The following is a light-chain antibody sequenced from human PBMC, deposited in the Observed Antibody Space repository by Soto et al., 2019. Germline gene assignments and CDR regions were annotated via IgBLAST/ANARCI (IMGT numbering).Light chain of an antibody. CDR2: EGS. J-gene: IGLJ1*01. CDR1: SSDVGTYNL. CDR3: SSYARGSTYV. Sequence: QSALTQPASVSGSPGQSITISCTGTSSDVGTYNLVSWYEQHPGKAPKLMIYEGSKRPSGVSNRFSGSKSGNTASLTISGLQAEDEADYYCSSYARGSTYVFGTGTKVTVL. V-gene: IGLV2-23*01.